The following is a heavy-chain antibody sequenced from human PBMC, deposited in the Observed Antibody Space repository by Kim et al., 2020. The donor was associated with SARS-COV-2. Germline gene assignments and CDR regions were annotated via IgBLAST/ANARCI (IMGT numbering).Heavy chain of an antibody. CDR3: AREVLLWFGKSYYGMDV. Sequence: ASVKVSCKVSGYTFTSYAMHWVRQAPGQRLEWMGWINAGNGNTKYSQKFQGRVTITRDTSASTAYMELSSLRSEDTAVYYCAREVLLWFGKSYYGMDVWGQGTTVTVSS. V-gene: IGHV1-3*01. J-gene: IGHJ6*02. D-gene: IGHD3-10*01. CDR1: GYTFTSYA. CDR2: INAGNGNT.